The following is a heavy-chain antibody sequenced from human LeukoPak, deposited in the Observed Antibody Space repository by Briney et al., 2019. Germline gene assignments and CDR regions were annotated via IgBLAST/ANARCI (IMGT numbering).Heavy chain of an antibody. D-gene: IGHD3/OR15-3a*01. CDR2: IYYSGST. CDR3: ARVPWTGYSVRYFDY. V-gene: IGHV4-59*01. Sequence: SETLSLTCTVSGGSFSSYYWSWIRQPPGKGLEWIAYIYYSGSTNYNPSLRSRVTISVDSSKNHFSLKLSSVTAADTALYYCARVPWTGYSVRYFDYWGQGTLVTVSS. J-gene: IGHJ4*02. CDR1: GGSFSSYY.